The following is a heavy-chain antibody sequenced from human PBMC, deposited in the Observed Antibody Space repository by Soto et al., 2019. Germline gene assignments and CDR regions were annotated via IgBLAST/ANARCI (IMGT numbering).Heavy chain of an antibody. CDR2: IYYSGST. D-gene: IGHD3-3*01. J-gene: IGHJ6*02. CDR3: ARHGRGFWMERLYDYYYYGMDV. CDR1: GGSPSPSSYL. V-gene: IGHV4-39*01. Sequence: SENPSPPRTGSGGSPSPSSYLLGWVRQPPRKGVGWIGSIYYSGSTNYNPSLKSRVTISVDTSKNQFSLKLSSVTAADTAVYYCARHGRGFWMERLYDYYYYGMDVWGQGTTVTVSS.